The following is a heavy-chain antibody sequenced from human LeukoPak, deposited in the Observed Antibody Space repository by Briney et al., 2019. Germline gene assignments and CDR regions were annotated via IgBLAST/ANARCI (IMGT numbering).Heavy chain of an antibody. CDR2: ISYSGNT. Sequence: PETLSLTRTHSLGSTCSHYWNWIRPPPGEGVEGIGHISYSGNTNYNPSLQSRVTISLDPSQTQSAQKLSSVPAADTALYYGATGRDGYMRSPHLIDYWGQGCLVTVSS. D-gene: IGHD5-24*01. V-gene: IGHV4-59*11. CDR3: ATGRDGYMRSPHLIDY. J-gene: IGHJ4*02. CDR1: LGSTCSHY.